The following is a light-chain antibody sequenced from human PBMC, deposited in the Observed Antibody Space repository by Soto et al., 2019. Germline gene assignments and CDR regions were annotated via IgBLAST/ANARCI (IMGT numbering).Light chain of an antibody. V-gene: IGKV3-15*01. J-gene: IGKJ4*01. CDR3: QQYDNWPSLT. Sequence: EIVMTQSPATLSVSPGERATLSCRASQSLSTNLAWYQQKPGQAPRLLIYGASTSATGIPARFSGSGSGTEFTLTISSLQSEDFAVYYCQQYDNWPSLTFGGGTKVEIK. CDR1: QSLSTN. CDR2: GAS.